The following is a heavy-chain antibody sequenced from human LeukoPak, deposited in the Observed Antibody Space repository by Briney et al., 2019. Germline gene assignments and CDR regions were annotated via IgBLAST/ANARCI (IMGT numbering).Heavy chain of an antibody. CDR1: GGTFSSYA. Sequence: ASVKVSYKASGGTFSSYAISWVRQAPGQGLEWMGGIIPIFGTANYAQKFQGRVTITTDESTSTAYMELSSLRSEDTAVYYCASGDCTNGVCPGEYWGQGTLVAVSS. CDR3: ASGDCTNGVCPGEY. CDR2: IIPIFGTA. J-gene: IGHJ4*02. V-gene: IGHV1-69*05. D-gene: IGHD2-8*01.